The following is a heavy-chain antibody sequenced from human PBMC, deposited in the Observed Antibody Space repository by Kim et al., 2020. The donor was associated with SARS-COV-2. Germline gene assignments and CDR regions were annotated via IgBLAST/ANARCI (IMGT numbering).Heavy chain of an antibody. V-gene: IGHV1-69*02. D-gene: IGHD2-2*01. Sequence: SVKVSCKASGGTFSSYTISWVRQAPGQGLEWMGRIIPILGIANYAQKFQGRVTITADKSTSTAYMELSSLRSEDTAVYYCARGDCSSISCYHPRGDYYYYMDVWGKGATVTLSS. CDR1: GGTFSSYT. CDR3: ARGDCSSISCYHPRGDYYYYMDV. J-gene: IGHJ6*03. CDR2: IIPILGIA.